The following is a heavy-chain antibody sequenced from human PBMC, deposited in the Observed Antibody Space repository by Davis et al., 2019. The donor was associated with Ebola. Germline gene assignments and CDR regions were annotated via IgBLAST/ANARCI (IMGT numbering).Heavy chain of an antibody. D-gene: IGHD3-22*01. CDR1: GGSISSGGYY. CDR2: IYYSGST. CDR3: ARDQSYYDSSGYYSYGMDV. V-gene: IGHV4-31*03. Sequence: LRLSCTVSGGSISSGGYYWSWIRQHPGKGLEWIGYIYYSGSTYYNPSLKSRVTISVDTSKNQFSLKLSSVTAADTAVYYCARDQSYYDSSGYYSYGMDVWGQGTTVTVSS. J-gene: IGHJ6*02.